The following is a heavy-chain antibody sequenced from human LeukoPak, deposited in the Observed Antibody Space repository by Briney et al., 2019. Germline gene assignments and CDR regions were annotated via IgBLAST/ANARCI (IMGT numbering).Heavy chain of an antibody. V-gene: IGHV3-48*04. J-gene: IGHJ3*02. CDR2: ISSSSNTI. CDR3: ARAPRSTHYDILTGYPQNDAFDI. D-gene: IGHD3-9*01. Sequence: GGSLRLSCAASGFTFSSYTMHWVRQAPGKGLEWVSYISSSSNTIYYADSVKGRFTISRDNAKNSLYLQMNSLRAEDTAVYYCARAPRSTHYDILTGYPQNDAFDIWGQGTMVTVSS. CDR1: GFTFSSYT.